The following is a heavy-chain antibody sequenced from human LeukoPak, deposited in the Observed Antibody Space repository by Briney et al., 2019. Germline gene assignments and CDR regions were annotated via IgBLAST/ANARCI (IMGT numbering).Heavy chain of an antibody. V-gene: IGHV4-59*08. CDR2: IYYSGST. D-gene: IGHD6-6*01. CDR1: GGSISSYY. Sequence: SETLSLTCTVSGGSISSYYWSWIRQPPGKGLEWIGYIYYSGSTNYNPSLKSRVTMSVDTSKNQFSLKLSSVTAADTAVYYCARHRGSYSSSDFDYWGQGTLVTVPS. CDR3: ARHRGSYSSSDFDY. J-gene: IGHJ4*02.